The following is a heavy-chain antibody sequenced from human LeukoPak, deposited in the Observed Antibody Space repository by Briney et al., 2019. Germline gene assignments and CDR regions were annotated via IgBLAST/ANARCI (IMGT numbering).Heavy chain of an antibody. V-gene: IGHV1-2*02. Sequence: GASVKLSCKASGYTFTGYYMQWGRQTPRQRLEWMGWINPTRGGTNYAQRFQGRVTMTRDTSISTAYMEQSRLRSDDTAVYYCARGPRYSPGYWGQGTLVTVSS. CDR3: ARGPRYSPGY. CDR1: GYTFTGYY. J-gene: IGHJ4*02. CDR2: INPTRGGT. D-gene: IGHD5-18*01.